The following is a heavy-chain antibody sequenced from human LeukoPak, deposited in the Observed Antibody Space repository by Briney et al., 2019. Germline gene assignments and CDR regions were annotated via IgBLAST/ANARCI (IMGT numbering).Heavy chain of an antibody. D-gene: IGHD2-8*01. CDR3: TRHQWWIAPRNFDY. V-gene: IGHV4-39*01. J-gene: IGHJ4*02. Sequence: SETLSLTCTASGGPISSSGYYRGCIPQPPGKGLEWIGSIYHSGSTYYNPSLKSRVTISVDTSKSQFSLKLSSVTAADMAVYYCTRHQWWIAPRNFDYWGQGTLVTVSS. CDR1: GGPISSSGYY. CDR2: IYHSGST.